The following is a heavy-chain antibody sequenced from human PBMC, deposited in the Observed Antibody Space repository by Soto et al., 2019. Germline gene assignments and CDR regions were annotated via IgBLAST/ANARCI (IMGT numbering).Heavy chain of an antibody. CDR2: INAGNGNT. V-gene: IGHV1-3*01. Sequence: ASVKVSCKASGYTFTSYAMHWVRQAPGQRLEWMGWINAGNGNTKYSQKFQGRVTITRDTSASTAYMELSSLRSEDTAVYYCARAPKYCSSTSCHHIGPGYWGQGTLVTVSS. CDR3: ARAPKYCSSTSCHHIGPGY. D-gene: IGHD2-2*01. CDR1: GYTFTSYA. J-gene: IGHJ4*02.